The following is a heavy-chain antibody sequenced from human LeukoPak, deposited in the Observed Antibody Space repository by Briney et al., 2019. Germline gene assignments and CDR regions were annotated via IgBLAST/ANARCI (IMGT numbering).Heavy chain of an antibody. J-gene: IGHJ4*01. V-gene: IGHV1-18*01. CDR1: GYTFSSYG. CDR2: ISAYNGST. D-gene: IGHD4-17*01. Sequence: ASVKVSCKASGYTFSSYGISWLRQAPGQGLEWMGWISAYNGSTKYAQNLQGRVTMTTDTSTSTAYMDLRSLKSDDTAMYYCARAPGTTFDYWGHGNMVTVSS. CDR3: ARAPGTTFDY.